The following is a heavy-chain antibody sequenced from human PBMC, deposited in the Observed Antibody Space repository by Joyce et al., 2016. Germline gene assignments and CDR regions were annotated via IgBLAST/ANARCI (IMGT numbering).Heavy chain of an antibody. CDR3: GGWRI. CDR2: IKSKAKGEKT. CDR1: GFPFSNAW. D-gene: IGHD2-15*01. V-gene: IGHV3-15*01. Sequence: EVQLVESGGGLVEPGGSLRLSFAASGFPFSNAWMTWIRQAPWKGLEWVGLIKSKAKGEKTGCGAPVKGRFTSSRDDSKSIVYLQMSSLKSYDTAVYYCGGWRIWGQGTLVTVSS. J-gene: IGHJ4*02.